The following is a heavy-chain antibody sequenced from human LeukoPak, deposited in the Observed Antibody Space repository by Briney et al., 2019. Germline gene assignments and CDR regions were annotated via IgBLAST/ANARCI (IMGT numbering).Heavy chain of an antibody. V-gene: IGHV4-39*06. CDR3: ARWIQLWIDAFGI. CDR2: IYYSGST. J-gene: IGHJ3*02. CDR1: GGSISSSSYY. D-gene: IGHD5-18*01. Sequence: SETLSLSCTVSGGSISSSSYYWGWTSQPPETGLEWIASIYYSGSTYYNPSLKSRVTISVDTSKNQFTLKLSSVTAADTAVYYCARWIQLWIDAFGIWGQGTMVTVSS.